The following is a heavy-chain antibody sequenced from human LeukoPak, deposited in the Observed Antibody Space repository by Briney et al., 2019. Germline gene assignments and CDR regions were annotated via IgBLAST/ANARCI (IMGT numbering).Heavy chain of an antibody. CDR1: GFAFTNYD. Sequence: GASVKVSCKTSGFAFTNYDINWVRQAPGQGLEWMGWMHPDNGDTGYAQKFQGRVTMTRNTSITTAYMELRSLRSDDTAVYYCARGHGSAFDPRGQGTLVTVSS. V-gene: IGHV1-8*01. CDR3: ARGHGSAFDP. J-gene: IGHJ5*02. D-gene: IGHD3-10*01. CDR2: MHPDNGDT.